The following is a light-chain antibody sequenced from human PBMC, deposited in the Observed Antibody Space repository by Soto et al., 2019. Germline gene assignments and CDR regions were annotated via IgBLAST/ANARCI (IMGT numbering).Light chain of an antibody. CDR1: SSDIGDYNY. V-gene: IGLV2-8*01. Sequence: QSALTQPPSASGSPGQSVTISCTGTSSDIGDYNYVSCYQQHPGKAPKLIIYEVSKRPSGVPDRFSGSESGNTASLTVSGLQAEDEADYYCTSYAGSNNLVFAGGTQLTVL. CDR2: EVS. J-gene: IGLJ3*02. CDR3: TSYAGSNNLV.